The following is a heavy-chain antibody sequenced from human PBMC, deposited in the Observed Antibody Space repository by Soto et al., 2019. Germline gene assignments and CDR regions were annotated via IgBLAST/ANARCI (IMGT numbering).Heavy chain of an antibody. V-gene: IGHV4-39*01. D-gene: IGHD2-2*01. CDR3: ARLHCNSPNCVPLDP. Sequence: SETLSLTCTVFRRSITSVSYYWGLRRQPPGKGLEWIGSIYYSGSAYYSPSLKSRVTMSVDTSKNQLSLKLSSVTAADTAVYYCARLHCNSPNCVPLDPWGQGTLVTVSS. J-gene: IGHJ5*02. CDR1: RRSITSVSYY. CDR2: IYYSGSA.